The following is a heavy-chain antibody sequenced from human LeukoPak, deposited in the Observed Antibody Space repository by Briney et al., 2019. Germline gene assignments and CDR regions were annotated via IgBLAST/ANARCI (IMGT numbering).Heavy chain of an antibody. Sequence: GGSLRLSCAASGFTFSDYYMSWIRQAPGKGLEWVAVISYDGSNKYYADSVKGRFTISRDNSKNTLYLQMNSLRAEDTAVYYCASSSYYDYVWGSYPGTDYWGQGTLVTVSS. J-gene: IGHJ4*02. CDR3: ASSSYYDYVWGSYPGTDY. D-gene: IGHD3-16*01. V-gene: IGHV3-30*03. CDR2: ISYDGSNK. CDR1: GFTFSDYY.